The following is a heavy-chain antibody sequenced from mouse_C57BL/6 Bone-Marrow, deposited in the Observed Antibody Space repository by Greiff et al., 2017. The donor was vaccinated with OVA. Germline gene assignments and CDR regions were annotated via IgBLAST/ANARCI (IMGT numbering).Heavy chain of an antibody. D-gene: IGHD1-1*01. V-gene: IGHV1-69*01. Sequence: QVQLQQPGAELVMPGASVKLSCKASGYTFTSYWMHWVKQRPGQGLEWIGEIDPSDSYTNYNQKFKGKSTLTVDKSSSTAYMQLNSLTSEDSAVYYCARSIDYYGSLYYFDYWGQGTTLTVSS. CDR2: IDPSDSYT. CDR3: ARSIDYYGSLYYFDY. J-gene: IGHJ2*01. CDR1: GYTFTSYW.